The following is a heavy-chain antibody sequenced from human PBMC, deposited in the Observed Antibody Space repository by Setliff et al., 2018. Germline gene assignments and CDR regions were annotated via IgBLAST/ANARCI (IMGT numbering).Heavy chain of an antibody. CDR1: AFTKYY. V-gene: IGHV1-46*01. CDR2: IHPSGGST. D-gene: IGHD2-15*01. J-gene: IGHJ5*02. Sequence: ASVKVSCKASAFTKYYVHWVRQAPGQGLEWMGIIHPSGGSTTYAQKFQDRVTITTDESTSTAYMELDSLRSEDTAVYYCARSPAVLGTVYLDPWGQGTLVTVSS. CDR3: ARSPAVLGTVYLDP.